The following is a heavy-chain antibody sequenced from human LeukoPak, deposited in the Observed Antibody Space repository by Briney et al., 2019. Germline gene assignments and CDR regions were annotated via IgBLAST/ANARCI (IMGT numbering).Heavy chain of an antibody. V-gene: IGHV3-23*01. CDR1: GFTFSSYA. Sequence: GGSLRLSCAASGFTFSSYAMSWVRQAPGKGLECVSAISGSGGSTYYADSVKGRFTISRDNSKNTMYLQMNSLTAEDTAVYYCAKEGQQWLVLFDYWGQGTLVTVSS. CDR3: AKEGQQWLVLFDY. J-gene: IGHJ4*02. D-gene: IGHD6-19*01. CDR2: ISGSGGST.